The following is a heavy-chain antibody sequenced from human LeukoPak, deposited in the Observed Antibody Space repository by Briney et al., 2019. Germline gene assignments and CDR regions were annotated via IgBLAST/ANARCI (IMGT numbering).Heavy chain of an antibody. CDR2: IVGSSST. V-gene: IGHV3-69-1*01. CDR1: GFTFSDYA. CDR3: ARIGAGSSRDY. J-gene: IGHJ4*02. Sequence: PGRSLRLSCAASGFTFSDYAIHWVRQAPGKGLEWVSSIVGSSSTYYADSLKGRFTISRDNAKNSLYLQMNSLRAEDTAVYYCARIGAGSSRDYWGQGTLVTVSS. D-gene: IGHD6-13*01.